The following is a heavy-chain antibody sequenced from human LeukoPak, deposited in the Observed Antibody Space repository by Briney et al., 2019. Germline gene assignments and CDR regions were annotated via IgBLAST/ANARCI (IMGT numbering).Heavy chain of an antibody. CDR1: GFTFSTYT. V-gene: IGHV3-23*01. CDR2: IVGSNGKT. CDR3: AKDYRPDGYNDLDY. Sequence: GGSLRLSCAASGFTFSTYTMHWVRQAPGKGLDWVSGIVGSNGKTYYADSVKGRFTISRDNSKNTLYLQMNSLRAEDTAVYFCAKDYRPDGYNDLDYWGQGTLVTVSS. D-gene: IGHD5-24*01. J-gene: IGHJ4*02.